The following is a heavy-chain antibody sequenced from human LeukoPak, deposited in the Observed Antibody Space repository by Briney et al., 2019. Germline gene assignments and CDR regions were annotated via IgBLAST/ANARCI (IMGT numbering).Heavy chain of an antibody. D-gene: IGHD2-15*01. J-gene: IGHJ6*02. CDR1: GGSINSSSYY. CDR2: IYYSGST. CDR3: ARDDYCSGGSCSFYGMDV. V-gene: IGHV4-39*07. Sequence: SETLSLTCTVSGGSINSSSYYWGWIRQPPGKGLEWIGSIYYSGSTYYNPSLKSRVTISVDTSKNQFSLKLSSVTAADTAVYYCARDDYCSGGSCSFYGMDVWGQGTTVTVSS.